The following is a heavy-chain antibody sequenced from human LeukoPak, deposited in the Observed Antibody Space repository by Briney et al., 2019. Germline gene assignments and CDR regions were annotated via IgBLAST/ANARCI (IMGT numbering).Heavy chain of an antibody. J-gene: IGHJ5*02. CDR2: IYYSGRT. CDR1: CVSISRYY. CDR3: ARWYCSGGSCYRRLRFDP. V-gene: IGHV4-59*08. D-gene: IGHD2-15*01. Sequence: SETLSLTCTGSCVSISRYYWSWIRQPPGKGLEWIGYIYYSGRTNYNPSLKSPVTRSVDTSKNQFSLKLSFVTAADTAVYYCARWYCSGGSCYRRLRFDPWGQGTLVTVSS.